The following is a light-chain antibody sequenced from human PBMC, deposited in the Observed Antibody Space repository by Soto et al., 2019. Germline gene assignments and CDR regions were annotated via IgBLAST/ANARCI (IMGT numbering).Light chain of an antibody. Sequence: EIVLTQSPSTLSWSAGERATLSCSASQSVSSYLAWYQQKPGQAPRLLIYDASNRATGIPARFSGSGYGTDFNLTISSLETEDFAVYYCQQRSNWPPTFGQGTRLEIK. CDR3: QQRSNWPPT. J-gene: IGKJ5*01. CDR2: DAS. V-gene: IGKV3-11*01. CDR1: QSVSSY.